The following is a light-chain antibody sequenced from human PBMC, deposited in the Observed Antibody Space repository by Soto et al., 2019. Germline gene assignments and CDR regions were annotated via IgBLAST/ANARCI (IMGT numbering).Light chain of an antibody. CDR1: QSVSSY. CDR3: QQYASSVT. J-gene: IGKJ4*01. V-gene: IGKV3-11*01. Sequence: EIVLTQSPATLSLSPEERASLSCRASQSVSSYLAWYQQKPGQAPRLLIYDASNRATGIPARFSGRGSGTDFTLTIRRLEPEDLAVYYCQQYASSVTFGGGTKVDIK. CDR2: DAS.